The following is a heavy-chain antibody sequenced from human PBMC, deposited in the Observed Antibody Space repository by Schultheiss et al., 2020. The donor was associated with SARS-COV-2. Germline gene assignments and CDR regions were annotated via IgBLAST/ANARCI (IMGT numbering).Heavy chain of an antibody. CDR1: GFTFSSYS. Sequence: GGSLRLSCAASGFTFSSYSMNWVRQAPGKGLEWVSYISSSGSTIYYADSVKGRFTISRDNAKNSLYLQMNSLRAEDTAVYYCARKGRLINTFGPYFDYWGQGILVTVSS. CDR2: ISSSGSTI. D-gene: IGHD3-10*01. CDR3: ARKGRLINTFGPYFDY. J-gene: IGHJ4*02. V-gene: IGHV3-48*04.